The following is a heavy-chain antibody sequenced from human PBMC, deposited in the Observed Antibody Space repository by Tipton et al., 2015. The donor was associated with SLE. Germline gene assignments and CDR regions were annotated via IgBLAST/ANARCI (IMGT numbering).Heavy chain of an antibody. Sequence: SLRLSCAASGFTFSSYGMSWVRQAPGKGLEWVSGISSSDGRTYYADSVKGRFTISRDNSKNTLYLHMNSLRVEDTAVYYCARGPNLIAPPRYWGQGTLVTVSS. CDR3: ARGPNLIAPPRY. CDR2: ISSSDGRT. D-gene: IGHD2/OR15-2a*01. J-gene: IGHJ4*02. CDR1: GFTFSSYG. V-gene: IGHV3-23*01.